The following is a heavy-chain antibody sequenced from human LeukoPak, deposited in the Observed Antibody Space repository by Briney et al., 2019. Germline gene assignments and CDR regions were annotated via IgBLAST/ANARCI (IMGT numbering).Heavy chain of an antibody. CDR3: ARGYYDSSGYAFDI. CDR2: ISHSGSS. V-gene: IGHV4-34*01. CDR1: GGPFRGFF. D-gene: IGHD3-22*01. J-gene: IGHJ3*02. Sequence: SETLSLTCAVYGGPFRGFFWSWIRQAPGKGLEWIGEISHSGSSNYNPSLKSRITISVDTSKNQFSLKLSSVTAADTAVYYCARGYYDSSGYAFDIWGQGTMVTVSS.